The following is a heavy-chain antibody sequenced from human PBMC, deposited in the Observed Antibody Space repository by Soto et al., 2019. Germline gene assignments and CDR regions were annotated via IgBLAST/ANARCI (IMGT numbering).Heavy chain of an antibody. CDR1: GGSISSGNYY. CDR3: ATMGTPATGLYYFDY. V-gene: IGHV4-30-4*01. Sequence: SETLSLTCTVSGGSISSGNYYWSWIRQPPGKGLEWIGFISYSGSAYYNPSLKSRVTISVDTSKDQFSLNLSFVTAADTAVYYCATMGTPATGLYYFDYWGQGTLVTVSS. D-gene: IGHD2-15*01. CDR2: ISYSGSA. J-gene: IGHJ4*02.